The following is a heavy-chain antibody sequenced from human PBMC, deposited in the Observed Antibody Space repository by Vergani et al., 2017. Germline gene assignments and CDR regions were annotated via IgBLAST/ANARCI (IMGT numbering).Heavy chain of an antibody. CDR2: ISSSSSYI. V-gene: IGHV3-21*01. CDR3: TTDPKIQLWFWRRRTTADHYY. CDR1: GFTFSSYS. D-gene: IGHD5-18*01. Sequence: EVQLVESGGGLVKPGGSLRLSCAASGFTFSSYSMNWVRQAPGKGLEWVSSISSSSSYIYYADSVKGRFTISRDNAKNSLYLQMNSLRAEDTAVYYCTTDPKIQLWFWRRRTTADHYYWGQGTLVTVSS. J-gene: IGHJ4*02.